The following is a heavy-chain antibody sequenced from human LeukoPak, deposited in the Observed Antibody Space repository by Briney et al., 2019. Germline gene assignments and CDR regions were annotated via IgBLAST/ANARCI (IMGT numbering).Heavy chain of an antibody. CDR2: IYTSGST. J-gene: IGHJ4*02. D-gene: IGHD4-17*01. CDR1: GGSISSYY. Sequence: SETLSLTCTVSGGSISSYYWSWIRQPARKGLEWIGRIYTSGSTNYNPSPKSRVTVSVDASKNQFSLKLSSVTAADTAVYYCASSDYALDYWGQGTLVTVSS. V-gene: IGHV4-4*07. CDR3: ASSDYALDY.